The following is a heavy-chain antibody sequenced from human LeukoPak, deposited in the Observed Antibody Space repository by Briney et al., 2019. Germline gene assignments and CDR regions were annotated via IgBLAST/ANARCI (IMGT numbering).Heavy chain of an antibody. V-gene: IGHV3-23*01. J-gene: IGHJ6*02. D-gene: IGHD2/OR15-2a*01. Sequence: GGSLRLSCAASGFTFSSYAMSWVRQAPGKGLEWVSAISGSGGNTYYADSVKGRFNISRDNSKNTLYLQMNSLRAEDTAVYYCARDSMPHDYNDWEGYGMDVWGRGTTVTVYS. CDR3: ARDSMPHDYNDWEGYGMDV. CDR2: ISGSGGNT. CDR1: GFTFSSYA.